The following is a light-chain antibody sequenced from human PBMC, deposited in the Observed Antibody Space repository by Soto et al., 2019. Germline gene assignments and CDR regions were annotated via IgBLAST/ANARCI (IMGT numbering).Light chain of an antibody. CDR2: AAS. CDR1: QSISSY. CDR3: QQSYSTPIT. Sequence: EIQMTKSPSSLSASVGDRVTITCLASQSISSYLNWYQQKPVKDPNLLIYAASSLQSGVPSRFSGSGSGKDFTVTISSLQPEDCANYYCQQSYSTPITFGQGTRVEIK. V-gene: IGKV1-39*01. J-gene: IGKJ5*01.